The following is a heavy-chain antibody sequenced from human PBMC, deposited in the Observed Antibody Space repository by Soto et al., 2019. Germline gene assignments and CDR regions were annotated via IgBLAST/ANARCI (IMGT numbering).Heavy chain of an antibody. CDR1: GFTCSFCA. CDR3: AMGHSDSYDACDY. V-gene: IGHV3-23*01. Sequence: EVQLLESGGGLVQPGGSLRLSCAASGFTCSFCAMNWVRQAPGKGLEWVSSIRGSGGDTYYADSVKGRFTISRDYSKNTVHLQMNRLRVEDTAVYYCAMGHSDSYDACDYWGQGTLVTVSS. D-gene: IGHD3-22*01. CDR2: IRGSGGDT. J-gene: IGHJ4*02.